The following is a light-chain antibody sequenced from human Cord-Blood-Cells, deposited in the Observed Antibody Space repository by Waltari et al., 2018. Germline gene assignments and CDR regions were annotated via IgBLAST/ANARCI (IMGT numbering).Light chain of an antibody. CDR1: SSDVGGYKY. CDR2: EVS. J-gene: IGLJ2*01. CDR3: SSYAGSNNFDVV. V-gene: IGLV2-8*01. Sequence: QSALPQPPSASGSPGQSVTISCTGTSSDVGGYKYVSWYQQHPGKAPKLMIYEVSKRPSGVPDRFSGSKSGNTASLTVSGLQAEDEADYYCSSYAGSNNFDVVFGGGTKLTVL.